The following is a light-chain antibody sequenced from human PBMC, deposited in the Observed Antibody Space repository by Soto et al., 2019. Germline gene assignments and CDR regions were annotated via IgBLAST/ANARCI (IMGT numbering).Light chain of an antibody. V-gene: IGKV1-8*01. Sequence: AIRMTQSPSSFSASTGDRVTITCRASQGISSYLAWYQQKPGKAPKLLIYAAATLQRGAPSRFSASGSGTDFTLSTRRLHSEYFATYYCQQYLSYPYTFGQGTKLEI. CDR3: QQYLSYPYT. J-gene: IGKJ2*01. CDR2: AAA. CDR1: QGISSY.